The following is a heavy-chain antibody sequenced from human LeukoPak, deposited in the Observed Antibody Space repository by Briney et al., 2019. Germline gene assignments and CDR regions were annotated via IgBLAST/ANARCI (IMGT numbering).Heavy chain of an antibody. V-gene: IGHV4-4*02. J-gene: IGHJ5*02. CDR2: IYHSGNT. Sequence: SETLSLTCAVSGGSINSSNWWSWVRQPPGKGLEWIGEIYHSGNTNYNPSLKSRVIISVDKSKNQFSLKLRSVTAAGTAVYYCARDIAADAWGQGTLVTVSS. CDR1: GGSINSSNW. CDR3: ARDIAADA. D-gene: IGHD6-13*01.